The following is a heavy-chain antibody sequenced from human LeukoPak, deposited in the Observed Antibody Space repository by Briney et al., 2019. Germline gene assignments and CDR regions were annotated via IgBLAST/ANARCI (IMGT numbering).Heavy chain of an antibody. CDR1: GGTFSSYA. V-gene: IGHV1-69*13. J-gene: IGHJ4*02. Sequence: GASVKVSCKASGGTFSSYAISWVRQAPGQGLEWMGGIIPIFGTANYAQKFQGRVTITADESTSTAYMELSSLRSEDTAVYYCAKAMKRGDIYYDSRLENWGQGTLVTVSS. CDR2: IIPIFGTA. CDR3: AKAMKRGDIYYDSRLEN. D-gene: IGHD3-22*01.